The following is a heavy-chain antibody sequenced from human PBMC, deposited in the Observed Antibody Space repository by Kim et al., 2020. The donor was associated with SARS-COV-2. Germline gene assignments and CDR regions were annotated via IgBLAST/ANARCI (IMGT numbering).Heavy chain of an antibody. CDR3: ATGGLYDSSGYYYEYYYYGMDV. CDR2: ISSSGSTI. V-gene: IGHV3-11*01. D-gene: IGHD3-22*01. CDR1: GFTFSDYY. Sequence: GGSLRLSCAASGFTFSDYYMSWIRQAPGKGLEWVSYISSSGSTIYYADSVKGRFTISRDNAKNSLYLQMNSLRAEDTAVYYCATGGLYDSSGYYYEYYYYGMDVWCQGTTVTVSS. J-gene: IGHJ6*02.